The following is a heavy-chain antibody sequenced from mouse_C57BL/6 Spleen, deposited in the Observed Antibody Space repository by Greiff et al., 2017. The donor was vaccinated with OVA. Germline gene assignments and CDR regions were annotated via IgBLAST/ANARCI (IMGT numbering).Heavy chain of an antibody. Sequence: EVQLQQSGPELVKPGASVKISCKASGYTFTDYYMNWVKQSHGKSLEWIGDINPNNGGTSYNQKFKGKATLTVDKSSSTAYMELRSLTSEDSAVYYCARGYDYPDYWGQGTTLTVSS. CDR3: ARGYDYPDY. CDR2: INPNNGGT. V-gene: IGHV1-26*01. J-gene: IGHJ2*01. CDR1: GYTFTDYY. D-gene: IGHD2-4*01.